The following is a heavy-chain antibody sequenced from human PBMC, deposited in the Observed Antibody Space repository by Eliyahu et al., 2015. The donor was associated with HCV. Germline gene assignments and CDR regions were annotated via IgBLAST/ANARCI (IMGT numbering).Heavy chain of an antibody. V-gene: IGHV4-34*01. D-gene: IGHD5-12*01. CDR3: ARIAVATGAS. CDR1: GGSFSGYY. J-gene: IGHJ5*02. CDR2: INHSGST. Sequence: QVQLQQWGAGLLKPSETLSLTXAVYGGSFSGYYWSWIRQPPGKGLEWXGEINHSGSTNYNPSLKSRVTISVDTSKNQFSLKLSSVTAADTAVYYCARIAVATGASWGQGTLVTVSS.